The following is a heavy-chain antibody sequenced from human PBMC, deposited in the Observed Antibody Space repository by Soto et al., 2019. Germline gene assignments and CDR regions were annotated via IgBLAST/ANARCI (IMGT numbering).Heavy chain of an antibody. Sequence: GXSXKVSFKASGYTXTGYYMNLVRQAPGQGLEWIGWINPNSGGTNYAQKFQGRVTITSDTSISTAYMELIRLRSDDTDVYYCARDRVCSSTSCYRYYYYGMDVWGQGTTGTVSS. CDR1: GYTXTGYY. D-gene: IGHD2-2*01. CDR2: INPNSGGT. V-gene: IGHV1-2*02. CDR3: ARDRVCSSTSCYRYYYYGMDV. J-gene: IGHJ6*02.